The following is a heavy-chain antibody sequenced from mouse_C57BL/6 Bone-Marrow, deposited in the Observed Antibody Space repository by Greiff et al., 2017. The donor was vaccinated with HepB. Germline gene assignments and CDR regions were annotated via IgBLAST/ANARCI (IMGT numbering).Heavy chain of an antibody. Sequence: EVQLQESGPGLVKPSQSLSLTCSVTGYSITSGYYWNWIRQFPGNKLEWMGYISYDGGNNYNPSLKNRIPITRDTSKNQFCLKLNSVTTEDTATYYCAREGGYLDYWGQGTTLTVSS. J-gene: IGHJ2*01. V-gene: IGHV3-6*01. CDR3: AREGGYLDY. CDR1: GYSITSGYY. CDR2: ISYDGGN.